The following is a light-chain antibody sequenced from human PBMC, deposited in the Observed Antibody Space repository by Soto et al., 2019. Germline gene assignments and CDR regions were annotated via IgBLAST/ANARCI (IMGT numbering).Light chain of an antibody. Sequence: EIVLTQSPATLSLSPGERATLSCRASQSVSRDLAWYQQKPGQAPRLLIYDASSRATGIPARFSGSGSGTDFTLTISSLEPEDFAVYYCQQRSNWPPALTFGGGTKVEIK. J-gene: IGKJ4*01. CDR2: DAS. CDR3: QQRSNWPPALT. CDR1: QSVSRD. V-gene: IGKV3-11*01.